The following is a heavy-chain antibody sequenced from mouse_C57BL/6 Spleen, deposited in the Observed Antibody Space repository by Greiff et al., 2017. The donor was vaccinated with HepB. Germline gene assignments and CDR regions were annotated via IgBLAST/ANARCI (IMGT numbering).Heavy chain of an antibody. D-gene: IGHD2-2*01. CDR3: AREVTTRMDY. CDR2: IYPGDGDT. CDR1: GYAFSSYW. J-gene: IGHJ4*01. Sequence: QVQLQQSGAELVKPGASVKISCKASGYAFSSYWMNWVKQRPGKGLEWIGQIYPGDGDTNYNGKFKGKATLTADKSSSTAYMELRSLTSEDSAVYFCAREVTTRMDYWGQGTSVTVSS. V-gene: IGHV1-80*01.